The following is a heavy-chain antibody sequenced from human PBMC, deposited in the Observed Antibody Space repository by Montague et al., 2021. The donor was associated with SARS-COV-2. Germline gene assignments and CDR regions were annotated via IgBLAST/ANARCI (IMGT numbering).Heavy chain of an antibody. J-gene: IGHJ4*02. Sequence: CAISGDSVWNNTAAWNWIRQSPSGGLEWLGRTNYRSKWTSDYATSVEGRISIDPDTSKNQFFLHLRSVTPEDTGVYYCVRDTGSAQAGFDAGDQGTLVTISS. CDR1: GDSVWNNTAA. CDR3: VRDTGSAQAGFDA. V-gene: IGHV6-1*01. CDR2: TNYRSKWTS. D-gene: IGHD4-17*01.